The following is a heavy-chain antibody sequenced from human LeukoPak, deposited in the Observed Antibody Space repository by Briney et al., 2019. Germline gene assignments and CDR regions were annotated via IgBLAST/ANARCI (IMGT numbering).Heavy chain of an antibody. D-gene: IGHD6-13*01. CDR2: IKSKTDGGTT. CDR3: AKDEGITGRPRGLDY. J-gene: IGHJ4*02. Sequence: GGSLRLSCAASGFTFSNAWMSWVRQAPGKGLEWVGRIKSKTDGGTTDYAAPVKGRFTISRDDSKNTLYLQMNSLRPEDTAVYYCAKDEGITGRPRGLDYWGQGTLVTVSS. CDR1: GFTFSNAW. V-gene: IGHV3-15*01.